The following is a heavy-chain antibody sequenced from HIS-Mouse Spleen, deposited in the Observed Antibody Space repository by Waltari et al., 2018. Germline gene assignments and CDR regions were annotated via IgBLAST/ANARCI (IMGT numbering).Heavy chain of an antibody. D-gene: IGHD6-13*01. J-gene: IGHJ4*02. CDR2: INHSGST. CDR1: GGSFSGYY. V-gene: IGHV4-34*01. Sequence: QVQLQQWGAGLLTPSETLSLTCAVYGGSFSGYYWSWTRQPPGKGLEWIGEINHSGSTNYNPSLKSRVTISVDTSKNQFSLKLSSVTAADTAVYYCARALIAAFDYWGQGTLVTVSS. CDR3: ARALIAAFDY.